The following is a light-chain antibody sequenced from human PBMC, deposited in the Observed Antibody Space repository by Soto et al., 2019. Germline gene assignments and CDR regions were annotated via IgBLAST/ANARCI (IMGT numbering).Light chain of an antibody. CDR3: SSYISTSRYV. J-gene: IGLJ1*01. CDR1: SSDIGKYDR. V-gene: IGLV2-18*02. Sequence: QSALTQPPSVSGSPGQSVTISCTGTSSDIGKYDRVSWYQQSPGTAPKLIIYEVTNRPSAVPARFSGSKSGNTASLTISGLQAEDEADYYCSSYISTSRYVFGAGTKLTVL. CDR2: EVT.